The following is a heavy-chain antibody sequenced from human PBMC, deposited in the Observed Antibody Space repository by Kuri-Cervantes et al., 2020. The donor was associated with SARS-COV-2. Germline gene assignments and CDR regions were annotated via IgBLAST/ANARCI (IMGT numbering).Heavy chain of an antibody. Sequence: GGSLRLSCAASGFSFSDYYVMWVRQAPGKGLQWVSYISDRGTTTYYADSVKGRFTISRDNAKNTLFLQMSNLRADDTAVYYCAREREVSGDFWGQGTLVTVSS. CDR2: ISDRGTTT. J-gene: IGHJ4*02. V-gene: IGHV3-11*04. CDR1: GFSFSDYY. D-gene: IGHD1-14*01. CDR3: AREREVSGDF.